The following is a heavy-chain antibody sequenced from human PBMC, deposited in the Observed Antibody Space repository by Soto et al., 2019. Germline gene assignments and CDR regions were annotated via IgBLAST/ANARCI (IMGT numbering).Heavy chain of an antibody. Sequence: QVQLVESGGGVVQPGRSLRLSCAASGFTFSRYGMNWVRQAPGKGLEWVAGIGFDGNSKYYADSVKGRLTNSRDNSKSTLYVQMNSLRVEDTAVYYCARARVSYSGYGDAFDMWGQGTMVTVSS. J-gene: IGHJ3*02. D-gene: IGHD5-12*01. V-gene: IGHV3-33*01. CDR3: ARARVSYSGYGDAFDM. CDR2: IGFDGNSK. CDR1: GFTFSRYG.